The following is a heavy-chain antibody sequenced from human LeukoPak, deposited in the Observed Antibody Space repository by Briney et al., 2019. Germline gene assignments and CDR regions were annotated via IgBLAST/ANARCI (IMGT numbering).Heavy chain of an antibody. CDR3: ARDLYDILTGYLSDI. D-gene: IGHD3-9*01. CDR2: IYTSGST. Sequence: SETLSLTCTVSGGSISSYYWSWIRQPAGKGLEWIGRIYTSGSTNYNPSLKSRVTMSVDTSKNQFSLKLSSVTAADTAVYYCARDLYDILTGYLSDIWGQGTMVTVSS. CDR1: GGSISSYY. J-gene: IGHJ3*02. V-gene: IGHV4-4*07.